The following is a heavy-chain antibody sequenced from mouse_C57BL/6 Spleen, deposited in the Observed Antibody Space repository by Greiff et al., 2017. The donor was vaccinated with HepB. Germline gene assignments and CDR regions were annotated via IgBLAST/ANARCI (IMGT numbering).Heavy chain of an antibody. Sequence: QVQLQQPGAELVKPGASVKLSCKASGYTFTSYWMHWVKQRPGQGLEWIGMIHPNSGSTNYNEKFKSKATLTVDKSSSTAYMQLSSLTSEDSAVYYCAETTVVADYAMDYWGQGTSVTVSS. V-gene: IGHV1-64*01. CDR1: GYTFTSYW. CDR2: IHPNSGST. J-gene: IGHJ4*01. CDR3: AETTVVADYAMDY. D-gene: IGHD1-1*01.